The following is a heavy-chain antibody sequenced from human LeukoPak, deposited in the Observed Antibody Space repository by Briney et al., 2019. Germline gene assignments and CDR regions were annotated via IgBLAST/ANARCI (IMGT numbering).Heavy chain of an antibody. Sequence: GASVKVSCKASGYTFTGYYMHWVRQAPGQGLEWMGWINPNSGGTNYAQKFQGRVTMTRDTSISTAYMELSRLRSDDTAVYYCARDDCSSTSCYTGIDYWGQGTLITVSS. V-gene: IGHV1-2*02. CDR1: GYTFTGYY. CDR2: INPNSGGT. D-gene: IGHD2-2*02. J-gene: IGHJ4*02. CDR3: ARDDCSSTSCYTGIDY.